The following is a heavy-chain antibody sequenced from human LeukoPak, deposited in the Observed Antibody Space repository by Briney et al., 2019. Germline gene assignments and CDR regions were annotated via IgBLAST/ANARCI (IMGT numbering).Heavy chain of an antibody. CDR1: GYIFTGYY. CDR2: INPNSGGT. V-gene: IGHV1-2*02. D-gene: IGHD5-24*01. CDR3: AREFPLELQVEMATMAGAFDI. J-gene: IGHJ3*02. Sequence: ASVKVSCKASGYIFTGYYIHWVRQAPGQGLEWMGWINPNSGGTNYAQKFQGRVTMTRDTSIITAYMELSRLTYDDTAVYYCAREFPLELQVEMATMAGAFDIWGQGTMVTVSS.